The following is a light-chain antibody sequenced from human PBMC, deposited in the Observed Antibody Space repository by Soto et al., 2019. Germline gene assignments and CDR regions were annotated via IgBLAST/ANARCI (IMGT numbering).Light chain of an antibody. V-gene: IGLV2-14*01. CDR2: EVS. CDR3: SSYTTSSTMI. Sequence: QSALTQPASVSGSPGQWITISCTGTSSDVGGYNYVSWYQQHPGKAPKLMIYEVSDRPSGVSIRFSGSKSGNTASLTISGLQTEDEAYYYCSSYTTSSTMIFGGGTKVTVL. CDR1: SSDVGGYNY. J-gene: IGLJ2*01.